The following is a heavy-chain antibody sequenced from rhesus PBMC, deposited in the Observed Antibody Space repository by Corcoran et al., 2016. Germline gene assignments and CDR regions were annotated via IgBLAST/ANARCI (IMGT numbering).Heavy chain of an antibody. V-gene: IGHV4-122*02. J-gene: IGHJ4*01. Sequence: QLQLQESGPGLVKPSETLSLTCAVSGGSLSSNYWSWIRQPPGKGLEWIGYITYSGSTSYNPSLKSRVTISRDTSKNQFSLKLSSVTAADTAVYYRAGSVEQRLVDFDYWGQGVLVTVSS. D-gene: IGHD6S26*01. CDR2: ITYSGST. CDR3: AGSVEQRLVDFDY. CDR1: GGSLSSNY.